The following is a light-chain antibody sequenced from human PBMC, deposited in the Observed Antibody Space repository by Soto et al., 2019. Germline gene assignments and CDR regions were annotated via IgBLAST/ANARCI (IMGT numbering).Light chain of an antibody. CDR3: QQYKNWPPLT. Sequence: EIVMTQSPATLSVSPGETATLSCRASQSVSYNLAWYQQKPGQGPRLVIYGVFSRATGIPARFSGSGSGAEFTLTISSLQSEDFAVYYCQQYKNWPPLTFGGGTKVEIK. J-gene: IGKJ4*01. CDR1: QSVSYN. V-gene: IGKV3-15*01. CDR2: GVF.